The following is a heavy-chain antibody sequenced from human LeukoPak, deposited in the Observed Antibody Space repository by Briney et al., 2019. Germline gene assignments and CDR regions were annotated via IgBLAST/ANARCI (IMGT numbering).Heavy chain of an antibody. V-gene: IGHV3-21*01. Sequence: GGSLRLSCAASGFTFSSHSMNWVRQAPGKGLEWVSSISSSSSYIYYADSVKGRFTISRDNAKNSLYLQMNSLRAEDTAVYYCARGPPQDCSSTSCYVDYFDYWGQGTLVTVSS. CDR2: ISSSSSYI. J-gene: IGHJ4*02. CDR1: GFTFSSHS. CDR3: ARGPPQDCSSTSCYVDYFDY. D-gene: IGHD2-2*01.